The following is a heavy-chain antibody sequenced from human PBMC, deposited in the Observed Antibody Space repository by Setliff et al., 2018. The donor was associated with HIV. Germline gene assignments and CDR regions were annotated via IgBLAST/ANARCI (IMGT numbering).Heavy chain of an antibody. Sequence: ASVKVSCKASGYTFNSAYINWVRQAPGQGLEWMGIINPSAGSTSYAQRFQDRVTMTTDTSTSTVYMELSNLRSEDTAVYYCARDPLTYYYGSGSYYRTNYFDYWGQGTLVTVSS. V-gene: IGHV1-46*02. J-gene: IGHJ4*02. CDR2: INPSAGST. D-gene: IGHD3-10*01. CDR3: ARDPLTYYYGSGSYYRTNYFDY. CDR1: GYTFNSAY.